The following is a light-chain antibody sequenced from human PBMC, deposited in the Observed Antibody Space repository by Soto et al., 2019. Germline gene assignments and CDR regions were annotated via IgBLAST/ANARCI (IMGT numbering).Light chain of an antibody. CDR1: QRVSNNY. Sequence: EIVLTQSPGTLSLSAGERATLSCRASQRVSNNYLAWYRQKAGQAPWLLISGASNRATGVPDRFSGSGSGTDFTLTISRLEPEDFAVYYCQHYGDSPLYTFGQGTKLEIK. V-gene: IGKV3-20*01. CDR2: GAS. J-gene: IGKJ2*01. CDR3: QHYGDSPLYT.